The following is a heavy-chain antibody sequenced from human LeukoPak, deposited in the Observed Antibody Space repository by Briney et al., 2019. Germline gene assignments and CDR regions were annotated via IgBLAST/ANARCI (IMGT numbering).Heavy chain of an antibody. J-gene: IGHJ4*02. CDR2: INAGNGNT. V-gene: IGHV1-3*01. CDR3: AKDMALLSWAFDY. CDR1: GYIFTSYA. Sequence: ASVKVSCKASGYIFTSYAMHWVRQAPGQRLEWMGWINAGNGNTKCSQKFQGRVTIARDTSASTAYMELSGLRPEDTALYYCAKDMALLSWAFDYWGQGTLVTVSS. D-gene: IGHD5-24*01.